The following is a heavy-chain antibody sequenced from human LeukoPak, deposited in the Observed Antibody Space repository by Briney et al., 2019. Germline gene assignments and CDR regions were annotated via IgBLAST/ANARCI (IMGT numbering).Heavy chain of an antibody. CDR2: IKSDGSST. J-gene: IGHJ3*02. CDR3: ARRGAVAGAFDI. CDR1: GFTFSSYS. D-gene: IGHD6-19*01. V-gene: IGHV3-74*01. Sequence: GGSLRLSCAASGFTFSSYSMHWVRQAPGKGLVWVSRIKSDGSSTSYADSVKGRFTISRDNAKNTLYLQMNSLRAEDTAVYYCARRGAVAGAFDIWGQGTKVTVSS.